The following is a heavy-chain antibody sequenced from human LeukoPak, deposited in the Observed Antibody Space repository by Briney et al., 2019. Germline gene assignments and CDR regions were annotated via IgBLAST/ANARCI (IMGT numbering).Heavy chain of an antibody. J-gene: IGHJ4*02. CDR1: GYTFTSYA. CDR3: ARARRYYYDSSGYYYFDY. V-gene: IGHV1-3*01. Sequence: ASVKVSCKASGYTFTSYAMHWVRQAPGQRLEWMGWINAGNGNTKYSQKFQGRVTITRDTSASTAYMELSSLRSEDTAVYYCARARRYYYDSSGYYYFDYWGQGTLVTVSS. D-gene: IGHD3-22*01. CDR2: INAGNGNT.